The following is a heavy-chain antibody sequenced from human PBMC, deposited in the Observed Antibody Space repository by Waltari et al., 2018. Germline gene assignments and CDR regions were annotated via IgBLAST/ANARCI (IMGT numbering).Heavy chain of an antibody. CDR1: GGSISSTTYY. V-gene: IGHV4-39*07. D-gene: IGHD2-21*02. J-gene: IGHJ4*02. Sequence: QLQLQESGPRLVRPSETLSLTCPVSGGSISSTTYYWAWIRQTPGKGLEWIGYIHYRGNTYYNPSLRSRVTISVDTSKNQFSLNLRSVTAADTAVYYCARRVVTTGGVDYWGQGTLVTVSS. CDR3: ARRVVTTGGVDY. CDR2: IHYRGNT.